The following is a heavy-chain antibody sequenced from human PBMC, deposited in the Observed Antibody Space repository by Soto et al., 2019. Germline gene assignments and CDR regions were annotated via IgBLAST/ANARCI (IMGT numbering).Heavy chain of an antibody. J-gene: IGHJ4*02. Sequence: EVQLVESGGGLVQPGGSLRLSCAASGFTFSNYWMHWVRQAPGKGLVWVSRIHSDGSSTYYADSVKGRFTISRDNAKNTLYLQMNSLRVEDTAVYYCARDGREYTYTYWGQGTLVTVSS. V-gene: IGHV3-74*01. D-gene: IGHD5-18*01. CDR2: IHSDGSST. CDR1: GFTFSNYW. CDR3: ARDGREYTYTY.